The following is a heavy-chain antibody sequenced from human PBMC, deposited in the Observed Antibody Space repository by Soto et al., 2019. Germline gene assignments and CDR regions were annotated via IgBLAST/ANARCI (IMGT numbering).Heavy chain of an antibody. D-gene: IGHD6-19*01. V-gene: IGHV3-23*01. CDR2: IGGAGGSE. CDR3: AKTAEAVAGTVYGY. J-gene: IGHJ4*02. CDR1: GFTFSNFA. Sequence: GGSLRLSCAASGFTFSNFAMGCLRQAPGKGLEWVSAIGGAGGSEHYADPVKGRFTISRDNSKNTLFLQMNSLRAEDTAIYYCAKTAEAVAGTVYGYWGQGTLVTVSS.